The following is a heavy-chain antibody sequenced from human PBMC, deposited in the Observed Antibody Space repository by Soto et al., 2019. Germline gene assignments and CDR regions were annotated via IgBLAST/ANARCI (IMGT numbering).Heavy chain of an antibody. V-gene: IGHV4-31*03. J-gene: IGHJ4*02. CDR2: IYYIGST. CDR1: GGSISSGGYY. CDR3: ARAAAVGATWSFDY. Sequence: SETLSLTCTVSGGSISSGGYYWSWIRQHPGKGLEWIGYIYYIGSTYYNPSLKSRITMSVDTSKNQFSLILSSVTAADTALYYCARAAAVGATWSFDYWGQGTLVTVSS. D-gene: IGHD1-26*01.